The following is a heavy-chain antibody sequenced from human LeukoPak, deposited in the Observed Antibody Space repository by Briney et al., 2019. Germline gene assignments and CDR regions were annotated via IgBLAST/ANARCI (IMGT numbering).Heavy chain of an antibody. CDR2: IYYSGST. Sequence: SETLSLTCTVSGGSISSYYWSWIRQPPGKGLEWIGYIYYSGSTNYNPSLKSRVTISVDTSKNQFSLKLSSVTAADAAVYYCARLPRYDILTGYYREAAFDIWGQGTMVTVSS. V-gene: IGHV4-59*12. CDR1: GGSISSYY. J-gene: IGHJ3*02. D-gene: IGHD3-9*01. CDR3: ARLPRYDILTGYYREAAFDI.